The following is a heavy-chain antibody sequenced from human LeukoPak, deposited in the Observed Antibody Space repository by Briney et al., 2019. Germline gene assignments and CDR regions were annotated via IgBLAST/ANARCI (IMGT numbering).Heavy chain of an antibody. CDR2: IYYSGST. V-gene: IGHV4-59*08. J-gene: IGHJ3*02. D-gene: IGHD1-26*01. Sequence: SETLSLTCTVSGGSISRYYWSWIRQPPGKGLEWLGYIYYSGSTNYNPFLKSRVTISVDTSKNQFSLKLSSVTAADTAVYYCARLIEDDAFDIWGQGTMVTVSP. CDR1: GGSISRYY. CDR3: ARLIEDDAFDI.